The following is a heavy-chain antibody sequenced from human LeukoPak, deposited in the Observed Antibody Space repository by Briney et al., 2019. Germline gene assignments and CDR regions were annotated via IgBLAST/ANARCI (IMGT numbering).Heavy chain of an antibody. Sequence: PSETLSLTCAVYGVSFSGYYWSWIRQPPGKGLEWIGEINHSGSTNYNPSLKSRVTISVDTSKNQFSLKLSSVTAADTAVYYCARGSPLSLNWFDPWGQGTLVTVSS. CDR3: ARGSPLSLNWFDP. J-gene: IGHJ5*02. V-gene: IGHV4-34*01. CDR2: INHSGST. CDR1: GVSFSGYY.